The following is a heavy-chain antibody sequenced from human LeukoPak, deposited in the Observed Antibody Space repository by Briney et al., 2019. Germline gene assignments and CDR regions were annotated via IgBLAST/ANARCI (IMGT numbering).Heavy chain of an antibody. CDR2: ISSSGTAT. Sequence: PGGSLRLSXTASGFTFDDYYITWIRQARGKGLDWVAYISSSGTATYYADSVKGRFTISRDNAKNSLYLQMDSLKAEDTAMYYCARPARSGIYYPDAFENWGQGTMVTVSS. D-gene: IGHD3-10*01. CDR1: GFTFDDYY. V-gene: IGHV3-11*04. CDR3: ARPARSGIYYPDAFEN. J-gene: IGHJ3*02.